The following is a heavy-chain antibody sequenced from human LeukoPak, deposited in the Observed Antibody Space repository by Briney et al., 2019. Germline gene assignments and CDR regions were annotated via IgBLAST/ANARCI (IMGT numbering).Heavy chain of an antibody. D-gene: IGHD6-13*01. V-gene: IGHV3-30-3*01. Sequence: GGSLRLSCAASGFTFSSYAMHWVRQAPGKGLEWVAVISYDGSNKYYADSVKGRFTISRDNSKNTLYLQMNSLRAEDTAVYYCATPSSSWYRDAFDIWGQGTMVTVSS. J-gene: IGHJ3*02. CDR1: GFTFSSYA. CDR2: ISYDGSNK. CDR3: ATPSSSWYRDAFDI.